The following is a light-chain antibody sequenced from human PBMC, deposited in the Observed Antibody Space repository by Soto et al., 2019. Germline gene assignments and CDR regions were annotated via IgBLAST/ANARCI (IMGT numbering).Light chain of an antibody. CDR3: QQVESYPST. J-gene: IGKJ4*01. V-gene: IGKV1-9*01. Sequence: IQLPQTQSSLSAPVGERFTITCRASQGISSFLAWYQQKPGKAPKLLSYAASSLQSWVPSRVSGSGFGTDFTLTITSLQPEEFATYYCQQVESYPSTFGGGTKVDI. CDR2: AAS. CDR1: QGISSF.